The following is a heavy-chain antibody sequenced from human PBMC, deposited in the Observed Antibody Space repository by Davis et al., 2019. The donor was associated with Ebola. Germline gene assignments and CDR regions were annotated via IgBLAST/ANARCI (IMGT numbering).Heavy chain of an antibody. Sequence: GESLKISCEGSGFSFSDHFMSWIRKAPGKGLEWVSVIYDQSTAYADAVRGRFIISRDKSNNTLYLEMSSLRVDDTAVYYCATTQWLREFDNWGQGTLVTVSS. J-gene: IGHJ4*02. CDR2: IYDQST. D-gene: IGHD6-19*01. V-gene: IGHV3-53*05. CDR1: GFSFSDHF. CDR3: ATTQWLREFDN.